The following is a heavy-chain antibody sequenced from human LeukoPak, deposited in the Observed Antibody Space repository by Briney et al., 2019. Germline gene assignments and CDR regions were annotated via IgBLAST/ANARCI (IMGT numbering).Heavy chain of an antibody. V-gene: IGHV4-39*01. CDR3: ARQVQLWLTNTVDS. D-gene: IGHD5-24*01. CDR2: VYYSGRT. Sequence: SSETLSLTCTVSGGSISSSHYYWGWIRQPPGKGLEWIGSVYYSGRTYYNPSLKSRVSIFADTSNNLFSLNLSSVTAADTAVYYCARQVQLWLTNTVDSWGQGTLVTVSS. J-gene: IGHJ4*02. CDR1: GGSISSSHYY.